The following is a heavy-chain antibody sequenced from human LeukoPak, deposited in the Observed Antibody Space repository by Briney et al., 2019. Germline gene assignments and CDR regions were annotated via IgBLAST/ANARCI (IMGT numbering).Heavy chain of an antibody. V-gene: IGHV3-74*01. D-gene: IGHD2-15*01. J-gene: IGHJ5*02. CDR3: ASQPYCSSGSCYRWFDP. Sequence: GGSLRLSCAASGFTFSNYWMHWVRQAPGKGLVWISRINSDGSGIIYADSVKGRFSISRDNAKDTLYLQMNSLRAEDTAVYYCASQPYCSSGSCYRWFDPWGQGTLVTVSS. CDR2: INSDGSGI. CDR1: GFTFSNYW.